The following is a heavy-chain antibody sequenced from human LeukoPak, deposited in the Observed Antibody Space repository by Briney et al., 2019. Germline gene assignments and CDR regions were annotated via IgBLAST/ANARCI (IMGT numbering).Heavy chain of an antibody. CDR3: ARTDGMDV. Sequence: GGPLRLSCAASGFTFNNYWMSWVRQAPGKGLEWLANIKEDGSRKYHVDSVKGRFTISRDNAKKSLFLQMNSLRAEDTAVYYCARTDGMDVWGQGTTVTVSS. V-gene: IGHV3-7*01. CDR1: GFTFNNYW. CDR2: IKEDGSRK. J-gene: IGHJ6*02.